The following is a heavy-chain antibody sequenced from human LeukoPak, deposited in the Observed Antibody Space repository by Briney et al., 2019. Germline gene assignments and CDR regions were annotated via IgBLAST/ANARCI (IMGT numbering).Heavy chain of an antibody. CDR1: GFTVSVNY. J-gene: IGHJ4*02. CDR3: AKVSPTGRAFDC. V-gene: IGHV3-53*01. Sequence: GGSLRLSCAASGFTVSVNYMSWVRQAPGEGLEWVSVIYTTAKTFYADSVKGRFSISRDNSKNTVYLQMNSLRAEDTAVYYCAKVSPTGRAFDCWGQGTLVTVSS. CDR2: IYTTAKT. D-gene: IGHD1-1*01.